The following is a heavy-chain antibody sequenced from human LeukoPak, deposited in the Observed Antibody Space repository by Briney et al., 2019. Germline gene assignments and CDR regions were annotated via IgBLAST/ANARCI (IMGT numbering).Heavy chain of an antibody. CDR2: ISNSGRNT. J-gene: IGHJ4*02. D-gene: IGHD2-21*02. CDR1: AYTFSSYT. CDR3: ARARGYCAADCSRYAFDY. Sequence: GGSLTLSCVESAYTFSSYTMKRVRQGRGRGLERVSTISNSGRNTFYTDSVKGRFTISRDNSKNTLYLQMNSLRAGDTAVYSCARARGYCAADCSRYAFDYWGQGTLVTVSS. V-gene: IGHV3-23*01.